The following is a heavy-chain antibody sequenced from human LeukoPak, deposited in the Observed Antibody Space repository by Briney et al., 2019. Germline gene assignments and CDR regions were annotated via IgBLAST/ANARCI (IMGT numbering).Heavy chain of an antibody. D-gene: IGHD3-22*01. CDR1: GDSINSLDL. V-gene: IGHV4-4*02. J-gene: IGHJ4*02. CDR3: AGLVGRYSSGLYYYYFDY. Sequence: SETLSLTCTVSGDSINSLDLWSWVRQPPGKGLEWIGEMYLSGTTHSNPSVKSRVAISIDKSKNQFFLNLSSVTAADTAVYYCAGLVGRYSSGLYYYYFDYWGQGTLVTVSS. CDR2: MYLSGTT.